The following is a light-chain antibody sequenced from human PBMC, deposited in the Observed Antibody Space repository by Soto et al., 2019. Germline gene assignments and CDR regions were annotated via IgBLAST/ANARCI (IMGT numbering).Light chain of an antibody. V-gene: IGLV2-14*03. Sequence: QSVLTQPASVSGSPGQSITVSCIGTSSDVGRYNFVSWYQQHPGKAPKLVIYDVSNRPSGVSNRFSGSKSGNTASLTISGLQAEDGADYYCTSYTTSTTYVFGTGTKVTVL. J-gene: IGLJ1*01. CDR3: TSYTTSTTYV. CDR1: SSDVGRYNF. CDR2: DVS.